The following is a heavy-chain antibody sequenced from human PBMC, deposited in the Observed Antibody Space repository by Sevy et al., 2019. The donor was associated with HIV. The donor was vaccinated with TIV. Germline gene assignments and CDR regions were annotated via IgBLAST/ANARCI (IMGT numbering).Heavy chain of an antibody. CDR3: AKGGHGDWLS. V-gene: IGHV3-30*18. D-gene: IGHD3-9*01. Sequence: GGSLRLSCAASGFIFGDYGMHWVRQAPGKGLEWVAGISYDGNDEYYTDSLRGRLAISRDNSKNTLYLQLDGLRVDDTAVYYCAKGGHGDWLSWGQGSLVTVSS. J-gene: IGHJ5*02. CDR2: ISYDGNDE. CDR1: GFIFGDYG.